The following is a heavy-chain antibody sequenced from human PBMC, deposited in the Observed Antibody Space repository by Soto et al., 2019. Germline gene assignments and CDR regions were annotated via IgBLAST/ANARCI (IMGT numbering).Heavy chain of an antibody. CDR1: GYSFTSYW. J-gene: IGHJ3*02. V-gene: IGHV5-10-1*01. CDR2: IDPSDSYT. CDR3: ARLGGGDDAFDI. D-gene: IGHD1-26*01. Sequence: EVQLVQSGAEVKKPGESLRISCKGSGYSFTSYWISWVRQMPGKGLEWMGRIDPSDSYTNYSPSFQGHVTFSADKSISTAYLQGSSLKASATAMYYCARLGGGDDAFDIWGQGTIVTVSS.